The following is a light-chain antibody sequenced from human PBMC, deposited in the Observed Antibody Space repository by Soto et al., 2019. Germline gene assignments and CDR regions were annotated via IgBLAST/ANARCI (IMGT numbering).Light chain of an antibody. CDR3: QQYSNWPPTYT. Sequence: EIVMTQSPATLSVSPGESATLSCRASQSVSSSLAWFQQKPGQAPRLLIYGASTRATDVPDRFSGSGSRTEFTLTISSLQSEDFAVYYCQQYSNWPPTYTFGQGTKLEIK. J-gene: IGKJ2*01. CDR1: QSVSSS. CDR2: GAS. V-gene: IGKV3-15*01.